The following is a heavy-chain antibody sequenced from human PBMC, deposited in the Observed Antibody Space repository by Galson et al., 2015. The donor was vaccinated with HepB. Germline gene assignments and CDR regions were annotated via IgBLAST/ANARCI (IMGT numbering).Heavy chain of an antibody. D-gene: IGHD3-10*01. CDR3: ARDASWFGELFTGAFDI. V-gene: IGHV3-21*01. CDR1: GFTFNNFN. CDR2: VSTLSKNI. Sequence: SLRLSCAASGFTFNNFNMNWVRQAPGKGLEWVSSVSTLSKNIKYADSVKGRFTISRDNAKNSLSLHMNSLRAEDTALYYCARDASWFGELFTGAFDIWGQGTMVTVSS. J-gene: IGHJ3*02.